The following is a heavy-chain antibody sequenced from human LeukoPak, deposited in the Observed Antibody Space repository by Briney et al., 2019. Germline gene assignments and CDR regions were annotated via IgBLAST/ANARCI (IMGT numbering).Heavy chain of an antibody. V-gene: IGHV1-2*06. CDR3: AREAVAGKSYWYFDL. CDR2: INPNSGGT. D-gene: IGHD6-19*01. Sequence: ASVKVSCKASGYTFTGYYMHWVRQAPGQGLEWMGRINPNSGGTNFAQKLQGRVTMTRDTSISTAYKELSRLRSDDTAVYYCAREAVAGKSYWYFDLWGRGTLVTVSS. CDR1: GYTFTGYY. J-gene: IGHJ2*01.